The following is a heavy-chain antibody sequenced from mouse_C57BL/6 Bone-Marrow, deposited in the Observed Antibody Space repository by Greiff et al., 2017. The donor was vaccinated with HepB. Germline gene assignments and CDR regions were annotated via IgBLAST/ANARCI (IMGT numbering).Heavy chain of an antibody. CDR2: ISNGGGST. Sequence: EVHLVESGGGLVQPGGSLKLSCAASGFTFSDYYMYWVRQTPEKRLEWVAYISNGGGSTYYPDTVKGRFTISRDNAKNTLYLQMSRLKSEDTAMYYCARRGYYGIPFAYWGQGTLVTVSA. CDR1: GFTFSDYY. J-gene: IGHJ3*01. CDR3: ARRGYYGIPFAY. D-gene: IGHD2-1*01. V-gene: IGHV5-12*01.